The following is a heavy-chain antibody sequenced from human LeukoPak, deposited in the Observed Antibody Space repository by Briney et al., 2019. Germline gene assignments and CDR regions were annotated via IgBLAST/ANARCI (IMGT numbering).Heavy chain of an antibody. V-gene: IGHV1-69*13. CDR3: ARNRDYGDEYRFDY. CDR2: IIPIFGTA. J-gene: IGHJ4*02. D-gene: IGHD4-17*01. Sequence: GASVKVSCKASGGTFSSYAISWVRQAPGQGLEWMGGIIPIFGTANYAQKFQGRVTITADESTSSAYMELSSLRSEDTAVYYCARNRDYGDEYRFDYWGQGTLVTVSS. CDR1: GGTFSSYA.